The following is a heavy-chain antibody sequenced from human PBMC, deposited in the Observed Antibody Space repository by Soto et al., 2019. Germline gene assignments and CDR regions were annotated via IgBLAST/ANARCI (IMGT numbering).Heavy chain of an antibody. Sequence: QVQLQESGPGLVKPSGTLSLTCAVSGGAISSSKWWSWVRQPPGKGLEWIGEIYQSGSTNYNPSLESRVRMSVDKSRNQVSLKLTSVSAADTAVYYCARASATIAAAAIFDYWGQGTLVTVSS. D-gene: IGHD6-13*01. CDR1: GGAISSSKW. CDR3: ARASATIAAAAIFDY. J-gene: IGHJ4*02. CDR2: IYQSGST. V-gene: IGHV4-4*02.